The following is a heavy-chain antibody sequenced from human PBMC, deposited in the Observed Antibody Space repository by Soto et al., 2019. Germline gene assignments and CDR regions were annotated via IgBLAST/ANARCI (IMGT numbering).Heavy chain of an antibody. CDR1: GFTFSSYG. D-gene: IGHD1-26*01. CDR3: AKEATGPTPQDAFDI. J-gene: IGHJ3*02. CDR2: ISYDGSNK. Sequence: GGSLRLSCAASGFTFSSYGMHWVRQAPGKGLEWVAVISYDGSNKYYADSVKGRFTISRDNSKNTLYLQMNSLRAEDTAVYYCAKEATGPTPQDAFDIWGQGTMVTVSS. V-gene: IGHV3-30*18.